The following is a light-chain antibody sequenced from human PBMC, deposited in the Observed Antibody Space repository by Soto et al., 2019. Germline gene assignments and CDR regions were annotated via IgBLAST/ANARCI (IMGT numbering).Light chain of an antibody. CDR1: SGYSNYK. V-gene: IGLV9-49*01. CDR2: VGTGGIVG. J-gene: IGLJ2*01. Sequence: QSVLTQPPSASASLGASVTLTCTLSSGYSNYKVDWYQQRPGKGPRFVMRVGTGGIVGAKGDGIPDRFSVLSSVLNRYPTIKDIQEEDESDYHCGAELGSLCNLVVLFGGVTKLTV. CDR3: GAELGSLCNLVVL.